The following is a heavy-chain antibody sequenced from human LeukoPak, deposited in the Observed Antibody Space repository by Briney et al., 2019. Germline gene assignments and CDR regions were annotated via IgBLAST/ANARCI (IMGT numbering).Heavy chain of an antibody. CDR2: IYYSGST. Sequence: SETLPLTCTVSGGSVSSGSYYCSWIRQPPGKGLEWIGYIYYSGSTNYNPSLKSRVTISVDTSKNQFSLKLSSVTAADTAAYYCAREVKRRDGYNYDWFDPWGQGTLVTVSS. D-gene: IGHD5-24*01. CDR3: AREVKRRDGYNYDWFDP. CDR1: GGSVSSGSYY. J-gene: IGHJ5*02. V-gene: IGHV4-61*01.